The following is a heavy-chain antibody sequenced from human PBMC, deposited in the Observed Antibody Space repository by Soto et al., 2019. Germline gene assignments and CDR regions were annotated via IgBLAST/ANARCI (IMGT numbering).Heavy chain of an antibody. CDR3: ARDSSGWSGGYFDY. J-gene: IGHJ4*02. D-gene: IGHD6-19*01. CDR2: IYYSGST. CDR1: GGSISSSSYY. Sequence: NPSETLSLTCTVSGGSISSSSYYWGWIRQPPGKGLEWIGSIYYSGSTYYNPSLKSRVTISVDTSKNQFSLKLSSATAADTAVYYCARDSSGWSGGYFDYWGQGTLVTVSS. V-gene: IGHV4-39*02.